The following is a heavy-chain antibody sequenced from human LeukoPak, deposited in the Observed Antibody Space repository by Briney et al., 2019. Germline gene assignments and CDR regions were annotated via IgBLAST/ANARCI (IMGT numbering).Heavy chain of an antibody. V-gene: IGHV1-3*01. Sequence: KFQGRVTITRDTSVSTAYMELSSLRSEDTAVYYCARALELTEYSSSWFDYWGQGTLVTVSS. J-gene: IGHJ4*02. D-gene: IGHD6-13*01. CDR3: ARALELTEYSSSWFDY.